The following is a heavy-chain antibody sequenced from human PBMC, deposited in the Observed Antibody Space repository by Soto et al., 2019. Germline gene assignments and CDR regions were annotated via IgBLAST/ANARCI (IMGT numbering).Heavy chain of an antibody. V-gene: IGHV4-59*01. J-gene: IGHJ4*02. CDR1: GGSISSYY. D-gene: IGHD5-12*01. Sequence: LSLTCTVSGGSISSYYWSWIRQPPGKGLEWIGYIYYSGSTNYNPSLKSRVTISVDTSKNQFSLKLSSVTAADTAVYYCARDGYTFFDYWGQGTLVTVSS. CDR3: ARDGYTFFDY. CDR2: IYYSGST.